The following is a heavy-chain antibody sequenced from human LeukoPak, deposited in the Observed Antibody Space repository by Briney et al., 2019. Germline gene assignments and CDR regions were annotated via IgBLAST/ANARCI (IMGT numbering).Heavy chain of an antibody. J-gene: IGHJ5*02. Sequence: GGSLRLSYAASGFTFSSYWMSWVRQAPGKGLELVANIKQDGSEKYYVDSVKGRFTIARDNAKNSLYMQMNSLRAEDTAVYYCARDSSSWYNWFDPWGQGTLVTVSS. D-gene: IGHD6-13*01. CDR2: IKQDGSEK. CDR1: GFTFSSYW. CDR3: ARDSSSWYNWFDP. V-gene: IGHV3-7*01.